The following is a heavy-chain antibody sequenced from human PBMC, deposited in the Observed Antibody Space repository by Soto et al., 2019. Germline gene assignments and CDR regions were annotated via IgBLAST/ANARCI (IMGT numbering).Heavy chain of an antibody. V-gene: IGHV4-34*01. CDR1: GGSFSGYY. CDR2: INHSGST. Sequence: PSETLSLTCAVYGGSFSGYYWSWNRQPPGKGLEWIGEINHSGSTNYNPSLKSRVTISVDTSKNQFSLKLSSVTAADTAVYYCARGPAYEEYNWFDPWGQGTLVTVSS. CDR3: ARGPAYEEYNWFDP. J-gene: IGHJ5*02. D-gene: IGHD5-12*01.